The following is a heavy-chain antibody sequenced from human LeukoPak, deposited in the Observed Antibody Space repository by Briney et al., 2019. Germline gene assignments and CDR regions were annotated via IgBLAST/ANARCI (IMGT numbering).Heavy chain of an antibody. Sequence: GGSLRLSCAASGFTFSSYWMSWVRQAPGKGLEWVANIKQDGSEKYYVDSVKGRFTISRDNAKNSLYLQMNSLRAEDTAVYYCARWWGENWNLPYFDYWGQGTLVTVSS. D-gene: IGHD1-7*01. CDR3: ARWWGENWNLPYFDY. CDR2: IKQDGSEK. V-gene: IGHV3-7*01. CDR1: GFTFSSYW. J-gene: IGHJ4*02.